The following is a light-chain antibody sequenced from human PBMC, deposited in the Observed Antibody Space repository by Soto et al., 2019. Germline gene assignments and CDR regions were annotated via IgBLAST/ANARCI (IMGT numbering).Light chain of an antibody. CDR1: QTLRNNY. V-gene: IGKV3-20*01. Sequence: EFVFTQSPGTLSLSPGERATLSCRASQTLRNNYLAWYQQKPGQAPRLLIYDASSRATGIPDRFSGSGSGTDFTLTISRLEPEDFAVYYCQQYGSSPLTFGGGTKVDIK. CDR2: DAS. J-gene: IGKJ4*01. CDR3: QQYGSSPLT.